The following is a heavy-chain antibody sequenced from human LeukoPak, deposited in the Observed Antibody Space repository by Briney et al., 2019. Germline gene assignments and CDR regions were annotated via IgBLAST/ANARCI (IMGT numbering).Heavy chain of an antibody. J-gene: IGHJ4*02. CDR2: ISGSGGST. D-gene: IGHD3-3*01. Sequence: GGSLRLSCAASGFTFSSYAMHWVRQAPGKGLEWVSAISGSGGSTYYADSVKGRFTISRDNSKNTLYLQMNSLRAEDTAVYYCAKDTIFGVVITRGYFDYGGQGTLVTVSA. CDR1: GFTFSSYA. CDR3: AKDTIFGVVITRGYFDY. V-gene: IGHV3-23*01.